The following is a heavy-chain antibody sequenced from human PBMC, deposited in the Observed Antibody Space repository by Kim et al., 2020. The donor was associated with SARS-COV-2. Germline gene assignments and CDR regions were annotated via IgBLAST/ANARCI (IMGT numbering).Heavy chain of an antibody. CDR1: GFTFSSYS. CDR3: ARLRSVAARPLGYYYYGMDV. Sequence: GGSLRLSCAASGFTFSSYSMNWVRQAPGKGLEWVSSISSSSSYIYYADSVKGRFTISRDNAKNSLYLQMNSLRAEDTAVYYCARLRSVAARPLGYYYYGMDVWGQGTTVTVSS. D-gene: IGHD6-6*01. V-gene: IGHV3-21*01. CDR2: ISSSSSYI. J-gene: IGHJ6*02.